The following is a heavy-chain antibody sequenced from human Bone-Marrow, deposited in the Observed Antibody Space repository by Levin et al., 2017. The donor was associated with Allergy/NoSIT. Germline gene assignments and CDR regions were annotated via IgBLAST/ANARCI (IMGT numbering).Heavy chain of an antibody. V-gene: IGHV4-34*01. CDR1: DSSFDKYY. CDR3: ARGRQYLGTGNEMWRNLARRTTANDYYVDS. J-gene: IGHJ4*02. Sequence: SQTLSLTCTAADSSFDKYYWNWIRQFSGKSPEWIGEVNYRGDTDYSPSLRGRLLISVDTPNKQFSLRLNSVSAADTAVYYCARGRQYLGTGNEMWRNLARRTTANDYYVDSWGQGNLVIVSS. CDR2: VNYRGDT. D-gene: IGHD1-1*01.